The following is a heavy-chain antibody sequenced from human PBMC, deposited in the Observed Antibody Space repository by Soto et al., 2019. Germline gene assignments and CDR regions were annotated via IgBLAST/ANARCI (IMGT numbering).Heavy chain of an antibody. CDR3: ARPAVAGTYYYGMDV. J-gene: IGHJ6*01. D-gene: IGHD6-19*01. CDR1: GYTFTSYG. CDR2: ISAYNGNT. V-gene: IGHV1-18*04. Sequence: ASVKVSCKASGYTFTSYGISWVRQAPGQGLEWMGWISAYNGNTNYAQKLQGRVTMTTDTSTSTAYMELRSLRSGDTAVYYCARPAVAGTYYYGMDVWGQGTTVTVSS.